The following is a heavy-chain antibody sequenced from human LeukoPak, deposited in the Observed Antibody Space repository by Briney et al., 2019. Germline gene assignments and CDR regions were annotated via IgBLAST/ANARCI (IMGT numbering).Heavy chain of an antibody. J-gene: IGHJ1*01. Sequence: ASVKVSCKASGYSFTGYYMHWVRQAPGQGLEWMGWINPNSGGTNYAQKFQGWVTMTRDTSISTAYMELSRLRSDDTAVYYCARGDGDYGAEYFQHWGQGTLVTVSS. CDR2: INPNSGGT. D-gene: IGHD4-17*01. CDR3: ARGDGDYGAEYFQH. V-gene: IGHV1-2*04. CDR1: GYSFTGYY.